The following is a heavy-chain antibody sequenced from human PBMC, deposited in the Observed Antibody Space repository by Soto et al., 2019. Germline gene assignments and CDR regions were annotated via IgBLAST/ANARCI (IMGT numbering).Heavy chain of an antibody. CDR2: INHSGST. Sequence: SEPLSLTCAVYGGSFSGYYWSWIRQPPGKGLEWIGEINHSGSTNYNPSLKSRVTISVDTSKNQFSLKLSSVTAADTAVYYCASSPGAYCSSTSCPTYYYYGMDVWGQGTTVTVSS. CDR1: GGSFSGYY. CDR3: ASSPGAYCSSTSCPTYYYYGMDV. D-gene: IGHD2-2*01. J-gene: IGHJ6*02. V-gene: IGHV4-34*01.